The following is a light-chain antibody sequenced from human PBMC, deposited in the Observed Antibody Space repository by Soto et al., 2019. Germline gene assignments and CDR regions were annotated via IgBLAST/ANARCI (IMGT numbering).Light chain of an antibody. CDR2: DAS. CDR1: QSISSW. V-gene: IGKV1-5*01. CDR3: HQCDSYPYT. J-gene: IGKJ2*01. Sequence: DIQMTQSPSTLSASVGDRVTITCRASQSISSWLAWYQQKPGKAPKLLIYDASSLESGVPSRFSGSGSGTVFPITISRLQADDFATYYLHQCDSYPYTFGQGTKLEIK.